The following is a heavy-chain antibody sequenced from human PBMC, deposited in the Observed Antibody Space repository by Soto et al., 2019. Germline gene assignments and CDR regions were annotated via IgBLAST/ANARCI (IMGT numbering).Heavy chain of an antibody. Sequence: PSETLSLTCTVSGGSISSYYWSWMRQPPGKGLEWIGYIYSSGITKYNPSLKSRITISIDTSKNQFSLKLSSVTAADTAFYYCARAYSSLSWFDPWGQGTLVTVSS. CDR2: IYSSGIT. CDR3: ARAYSSLSWFDP. J-gene: IGHJ5*02. CDR1: GGSISSYY. D-gene: IGHD3-22*01. V-gene: IGHV4-59*01.